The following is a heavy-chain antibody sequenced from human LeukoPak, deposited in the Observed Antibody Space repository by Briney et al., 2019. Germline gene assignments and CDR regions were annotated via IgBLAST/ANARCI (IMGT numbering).Heavy chain of an antibody. D-gene: IGHD5-18*01. CDR1: GGSISSGGYS. CDR3: ASGGYSYGFDY. Sequence: SSETLSLTCAVSGGSISSGGYSWSWIRQPPGKGLEWIGYIYHNGNTYYSPSLKSRVTISVDRSKNQLFLKLSSVTAADTAMYYCASGGYSYGFDYWGQGTLVTVSS. CDR2: IYHNGNT. J-gene: IGHJ4*02. V-gene: IGHV4-30-2*01.